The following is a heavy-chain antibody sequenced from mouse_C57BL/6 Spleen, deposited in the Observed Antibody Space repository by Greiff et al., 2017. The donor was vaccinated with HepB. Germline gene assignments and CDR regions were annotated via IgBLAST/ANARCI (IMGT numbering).Heavy chain of an antibody. Sequence: VQLQESGAELVRPGTSVKVSCKASGYAFTNYLIEWVKQRPGQGLEWIGVINPGSGGTNYNEKFKGKATLTADKSSSTAYMQLSSLTSEDSAVYICARGSTMVTTGFAYWGQGTLVTVSA. D-gene: IGHD2-2*01. J-gene: IGHJ3*01. V-gene: IGHV1-54*01. CDR2: INPGSGGT. CDR1: GYAFTNYL. CDR3: ARGSTMVTTGFAY.